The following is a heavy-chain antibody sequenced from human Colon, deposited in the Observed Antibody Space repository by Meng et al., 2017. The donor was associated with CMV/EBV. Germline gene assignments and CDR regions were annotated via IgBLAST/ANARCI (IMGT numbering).Heavy chain of an antibody. J-gene: IGHJ3*02. CDR3: AILAVAAAGNAFDI. Sequence: GESLKISCAGSGFSFSSFAISWLRQAPGKGLEWVSLIRDTGARTYYADSVKGRFTISRDNSKNALFLEMNSLRAEDTAVYYCAILAVAAAGNAFDIWGQGTMVTVSS. CDR2: IRDTGART. V-gene: IGHV3-23*01. D-gene: IGHD2-15*01. CDR1: GFSFSSFA.